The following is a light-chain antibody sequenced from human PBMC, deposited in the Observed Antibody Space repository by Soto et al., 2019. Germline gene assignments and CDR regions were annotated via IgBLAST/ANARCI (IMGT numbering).Light chain of an antibody. CDR3: QSYDSSLSGFYV. J-gene: IGLJ1*01. CDR1: SSNIGAGYD. V-gene: IGLV1-40*01. CDR2: SNN. Sequence: QSVLTQPPSVSGAPGQRVTISCTRSSSNIGAGYDVHWYQQLPGTAPKLLIYSNNNRPSGVPDRFSGSKSGTSASLAITGLQAEDEADYYCQSYDSSLSGFYVFGTGTKVTVL.